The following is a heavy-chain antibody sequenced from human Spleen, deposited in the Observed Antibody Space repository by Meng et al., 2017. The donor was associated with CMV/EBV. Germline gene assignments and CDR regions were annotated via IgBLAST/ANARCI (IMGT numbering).Heavy chain of an antibody. D-gene: IGHD5-24*01. V-gene: IGHV1-69*05. J-gene: IGHJ5*02. Sequence: SVKVSCKASGGTFSSHIISWVRQAPGQGLEWMGGIIPMFTTVDYEQKFQGRVTITTDESTTTVYMELSSLRSEDTAVYYCVRGDGWFDPWGQGTLVTVSS. CDR1: GGTFSSHI. CDR2: IIPMFTTV. CDR3: VRGDGWFDP.